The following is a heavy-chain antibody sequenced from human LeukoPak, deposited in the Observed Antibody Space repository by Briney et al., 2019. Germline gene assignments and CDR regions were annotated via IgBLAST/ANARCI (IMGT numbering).Heavy chain of an antibody. V-gene: IGHV4-59*06. Sequence: PSETLSLTCTVSGGSISSYYWSWIRQPPGKGLEWIGYIYYTGITSYNPSLGSRVTMSVDTSMNQISLKVTSLTAADTAVYYCAASSGVTLGRFWGQGALVTVSS. CDR1: GGSISSYY. CDR3: AASSGVTLGRF. CDR2: IYYTGIT. J-gene: IGHJ4*02. D-gene: IGHD3-16*01.